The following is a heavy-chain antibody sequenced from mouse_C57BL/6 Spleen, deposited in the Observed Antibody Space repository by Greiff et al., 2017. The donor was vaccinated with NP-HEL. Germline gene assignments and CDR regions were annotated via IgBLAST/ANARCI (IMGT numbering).Heavy chain of an antibody. V-gene: IGHV5-17*01. D-gene: IGHD4-1*02. CDR3: ARSTGTGTGFAY. CDR1: GFTFSDYG. Sequence: LVESGGGLVKPGGSLKLSCAASGFTFSDYGMHWVRQAPEKGLEWVAYISSGSSTIYYADTVKGRFTISRDNAKNTLFLQMTSLRSEDTAMYYCARSTGTGTGFAYWGQGTLVTVSA. J-gene: IGHJ3*01. CDR2: ISSGSSTI.